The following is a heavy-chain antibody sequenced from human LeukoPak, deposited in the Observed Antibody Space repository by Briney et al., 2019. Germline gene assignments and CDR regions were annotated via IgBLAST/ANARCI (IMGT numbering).Heavy chain of an antibody. J-gene: IGHJ5*02. CDR2: INHSGST. V-gene: IGHV4-34*01. D-gene: IGHD6-13*01. CDR3: ARKRIAAAGINWFDP. Sequence: PSETLSLTCAVYGGSFSGYYWSWIRQPPGKGLEWIGEINHSGSTNYNPSLKSRVTISVDTSKNQFSLKLSSVTAADTAVYYCARKRIAAAGINWFDPWGQGTLVTVSS. CDR1: GGSFSGYY.